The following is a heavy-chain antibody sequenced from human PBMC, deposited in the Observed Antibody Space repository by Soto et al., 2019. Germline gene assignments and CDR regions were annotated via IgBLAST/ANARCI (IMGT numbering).Heavy chain of an antibody. CDR2: ISSSGTDT. Sequence: EVQLLESGGGLVQPGGSLRLSCAASGSTFSSYVMGWVRQAPGKGLEWVSVISSSGTDTYYADSVKGRFIISRDNSKNTLYLQMNSLRAEDTAVYYWEKQHGYADYWGQGTLVTVSS. D-gene: IGHD5-18*01. J-gene: IGHJ4*02. V-gene: IGHV3-23*01. CDR3: EKQHGYADY. CDR1: GSTFSSYV.